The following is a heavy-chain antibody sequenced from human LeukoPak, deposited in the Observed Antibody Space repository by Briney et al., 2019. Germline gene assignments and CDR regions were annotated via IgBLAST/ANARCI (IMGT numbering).Heavy chain of an antibody. CDR2: TYYRSKWYN. J-gene: IGHJ4*02. D-gene: IGHD3-22*01. CDR1: GDSVSSNSAA. V-gene: IGHV6-1*01. Sequence: SQTLSLTCAISGDSVSSNSAAWNWIRQSPSRGLEWLGRTYYRSKWYNDYAVSVKSRITISPDTSKNQFSLQLNSVTPEDTAVYYCARVSYYYDSSGYYFDYWGQGTLVTVSS. CDR3: ARVSYYYDSSGYYFDY.